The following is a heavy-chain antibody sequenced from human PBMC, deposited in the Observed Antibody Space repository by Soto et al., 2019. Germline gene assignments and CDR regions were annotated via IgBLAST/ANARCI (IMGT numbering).Heavy chain of an antibody. D-gene: IGHD2-8*01. CDR3: ARSAQWDGFDP. CDR2: IPYSGST. Sequence: QVQLQESGPGLVRLSQTLSLTGTVPAGSISTITYYWSWIRQPPEKGLEWIGYIPYSGSTFYHSSLKSRVTISLDTSKKQFSLTLTSVTAADTAVYYCARSAQWDGFDPWGQGTMVTVSS. CDR1: AGSISTITYY. V-gene: IGHV4-31*03. J-gene: IGHJ3*01.